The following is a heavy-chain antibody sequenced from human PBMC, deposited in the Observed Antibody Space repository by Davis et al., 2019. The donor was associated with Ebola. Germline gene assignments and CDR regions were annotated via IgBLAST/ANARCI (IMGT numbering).Heavy chain of an antibody. D-gene: IGHD2-8*01. V-gene: IGHV3-48*03. J-gene: IGHJ4*02. CDR1: GFTFSSYE. CDR3: AREGTGDIVLMVYDRYFDY. Sequence: PGGSLRLSCAASGFTFSSYEMNWVRQAPGKGLEWVSYISSSGSTIYYADPVKGRFTSSRDNTKNSLYLQMSSLRAEDTAVYYCAREGTGDIVLMVYDRYFDYWGQGILVTVSS. CDR2: ISSSGSTI.